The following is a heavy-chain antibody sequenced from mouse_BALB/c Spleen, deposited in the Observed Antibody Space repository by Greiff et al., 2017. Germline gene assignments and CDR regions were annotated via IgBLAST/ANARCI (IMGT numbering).Heavy chain of an antibody. D-gene: IGHD3-2*01. J-gene: IGHJ4*01. CDR3: ARRGRQIYYAMDY. V-gene: IGHV1-53*01. CDR2: INPYYGST. CDR1: GYSFTSYW. Sequence: QVQLQQPGAELVRPGASVKLSCKASGYSFTSYWMNWVKQSHGKSLEWIGNINPYYGSTSYNLKFKGKATLTVDKSSSTAYMQLNSLTSEDSAVYYCARRGRQIYYAMDYWGQGTSVTVSS.